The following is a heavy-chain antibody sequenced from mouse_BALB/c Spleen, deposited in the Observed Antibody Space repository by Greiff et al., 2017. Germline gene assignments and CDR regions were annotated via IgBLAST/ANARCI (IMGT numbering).Heavy chain of an antibody. V-gene: IGHV5-12-1*01. CDR2: ISSGGGST. Sequence: EVKLMESGGGLVKPGGSLKLSCAASGFAFSSYDMSWVRQTPEKRLEWVAYISSGGGSTYYPDSVKGRFTISRDNAKNNLYLQMSSLKSEDTAMYYCARDDRYDETWFAYWGQGTLVTVSA. D-gene: IGHD2-14*01. J-gene: IGHJ3*01. CDR1: GFAFSSYD. CDR3: ARDDRYDETWFAY.